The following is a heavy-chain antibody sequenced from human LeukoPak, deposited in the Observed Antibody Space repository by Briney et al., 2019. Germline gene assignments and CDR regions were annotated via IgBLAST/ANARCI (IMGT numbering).Heavy chain of an antibody. Sequence: GGSLRLSCAASGFTFDDYAMHWVRQAPGKGLEWVSGISWNSGSIGYADSVKGRFTISRDNAKNSLYLQMNSLRAEDTALCYCAKDEQGYSYGNDAFDIWGQGTMVTVSS. D-gene: IGHD5-18*01. CDR1: GFTFDDYA. CDR2: ISWNSGSI. CDR3: AKDEQGYSYGNDAFDI. V-gene: IGHV3-9*01. J-gene: IGHJ3*02.